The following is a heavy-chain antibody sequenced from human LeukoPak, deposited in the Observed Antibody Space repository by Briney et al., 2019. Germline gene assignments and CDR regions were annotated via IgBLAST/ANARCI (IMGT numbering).Heavy chain of an antibody. CDR3: AIGRRSGYYPTRVFDY. CDR1: GGSISSSSYY. J-gene: IGHJ4*02. D-gene: IGHD3-3*01. CDR2: IYYSGST. Sequence: PSETLSLTCTVSGGSISSSSYYWGWIRQPPGKGLEWIGSIYYSGSTYYNPSLKSRVTISVDTSKNQFSLKLSSVTAADTAVYYCAIGRRSGYYPTRVFDYWGQGTLVTVSS. V-gene: IGHV4-39*01.